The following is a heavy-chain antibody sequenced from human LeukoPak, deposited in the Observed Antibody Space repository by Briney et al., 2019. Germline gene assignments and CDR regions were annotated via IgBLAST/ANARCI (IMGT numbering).Heavy chain of an antibody. V-gene: IGHV1-18*01. D-gene: IGHD3-9*01. J-gene: IGHJ4*02. Sequence: ASVKVSCKASGYTFTSYGISWVRQAPGQGLEWMGWISAYNGNTNYAQKLQGRVTMTTDTSTSTACMELRSLRSDDTAVYYCARGYYDILTGYYLFDYWGQGTLVTVSS. CDR2: ISAYNGNT. CDR1: GYTFTSYG. CDR3: ARGYYDILTGYYLFDY.